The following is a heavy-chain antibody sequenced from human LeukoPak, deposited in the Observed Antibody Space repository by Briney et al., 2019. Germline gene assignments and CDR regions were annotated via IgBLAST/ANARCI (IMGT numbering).Heavy chain of an antibody. CDR3: ARGKRVLMVYARYYNWFDP. J-gene: IGHJ5*02. D-gene: IGHD2-8*01. Sequence: SETLSLTCAVYGGSFSGYYWSWIRQPPGKGLEWIGVINHSGSTNYNPSLKSRGTISVETCKNQCSLKLRSMNAADTAVYYCARGKRVLMVYARYYNWFDPWGQGTLVTVSS. CDR2: INHSGST. CDR1: GGSFSGYY. V-gene: IGHV4-34*01.